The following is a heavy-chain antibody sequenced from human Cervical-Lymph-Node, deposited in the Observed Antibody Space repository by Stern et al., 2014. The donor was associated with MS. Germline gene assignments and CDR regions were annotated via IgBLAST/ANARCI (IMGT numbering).Heavy chain of an antibody. D-gene: IGHD5-12*01. V-gene: IGHV1-18*01. Sequence: VQLVQSGAEVKRPGASVKVSCQASGYPLTNFGVSWVRQAPGQGLEWLGWISVYDGNTEYAQNLQDRITMPTDTSTSIAYMELRNLTSDDAAIYYCARTQWLRFDYWGQGSLGTVSS. CDR1: GYPLTNFG. CDR3: ARTQWLRFDY. J-gene: IGHJ4*02. CDR2: ISVYDGNT.